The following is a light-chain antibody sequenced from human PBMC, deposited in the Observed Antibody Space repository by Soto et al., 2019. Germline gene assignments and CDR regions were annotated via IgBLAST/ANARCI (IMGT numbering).Light chain of an antibody. V-gene: IGKV3-11*01. J-gene: IGKJ1*01. Sequence: DIVLTQSPATLSMSPGQRATLSCRASQSVGNYLAWYQQTPGQAPRLLIYDASNRATGIPARFSGSGSGTDFTLTISRLEPEDFAVYYCQQYGSSGTFGQGTKVDIK. CDR2: DAS. CDR1: QSVGNY. CDR3: QQYGSSGT.